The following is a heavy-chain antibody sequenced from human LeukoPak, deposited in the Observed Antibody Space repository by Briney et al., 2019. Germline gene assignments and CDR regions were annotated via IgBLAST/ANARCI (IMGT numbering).Heavy chain of an antibody. V-gene: IGHV4-59*01. J-gene: IGHJ4*02. CDR1: GGSISSYY. Sequence: SETLSLTCTVSGGSISSYYWSWIRQTPGKGLEWIGYISHSGSTNYNPPLKSRVTISVDTSKTQFSLNLSSVTAADTAVYYCARLRIVGATLYFDYWGQGIRVTVSS. CDR3: ARLRIVGATLYFDY. CDR2: ISHSGST. D-gene: IGHD1-26*01.